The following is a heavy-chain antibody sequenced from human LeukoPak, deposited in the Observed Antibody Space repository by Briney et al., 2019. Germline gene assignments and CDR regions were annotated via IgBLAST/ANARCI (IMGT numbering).Heavy chain of an antibody. Sequence: SETLSFTCTVSGGSISSSSYYWGWIRQPPGKGLEWIGSIYYSGSTYYNPSLKSRVTISVDTSKNQFSLKLSSVTAADTAVYYCARAQGGAVAGFGRFDYWGQGTLVTVSS. J-gene: IGHJ4*02. CDR1: GGSISSSSYY. CDR2: IYYSGST. CDR3: ARAQGGAVAGFGRFDY. D-gene: IGHD6-19*01. V-gene: IGHV4-39*07.